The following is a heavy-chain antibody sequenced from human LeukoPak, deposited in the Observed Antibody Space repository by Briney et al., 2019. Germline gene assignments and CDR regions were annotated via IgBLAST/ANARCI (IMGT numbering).Heavy chain of an antibody. J-gene: IGHJ4*02. V-gene: IGHV4-34*01. D-gene: IGHD4-17*01. CDR2: INHSGST. Sequence: SETLSLTCAVYGGSSSGYYWSWIRQPPGKGLEWIGEINHSGSTNYNPSLKSRVTISVDTSKNQFSLKLSSVTAADTAVYYCARSKPPDYGDYPYYFDYWGQGTLVTVSS. CDR3: ARSKPPDYGDYPYYFDY. CDR1: GGSSSGYY.